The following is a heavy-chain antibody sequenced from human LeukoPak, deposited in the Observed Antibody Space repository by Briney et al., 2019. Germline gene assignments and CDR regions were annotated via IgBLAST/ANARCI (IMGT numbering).Heavy chain of an antibody. J-gene: IGHJ5*02. V-gene: IGHV4-59*01. Sequence: SETLSLTYTVSGGSISSSYWSWIRQPPGKGLEWIGYIFHSGSTNYNPSLKSRVIISLDTSKNQSSLKLSSVSAADTAVYYCARLNYDILIGHIGWFDPWGQGTLVTVSS. CDR3: ARLNYDILIGHIGWFDP. CDR2: IFHSGST. CDR1: GGSISSSY. D-gene: IGHD3-9*01.